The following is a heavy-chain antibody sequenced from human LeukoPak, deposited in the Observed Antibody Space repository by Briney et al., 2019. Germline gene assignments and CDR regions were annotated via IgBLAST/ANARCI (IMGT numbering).Heavy chain of an antibody. CDR2: ISAYNGNT. D-gene: IGHD1-26*01. CDR3: ARDGPFSGSYYEVRAPEYYFDY. J-gene: IGHJ4*02. Sequence: ASVKVSCKASGYTFTSYGISWVRQAPGQGLEWMGWISAYNGNTNYAQKLQGRVTMTTDTSTSTAYMELRSLRSDDTAVYYCARDGPFSGSYYEVRAPEYYFDYWGQGTLVTVSS. V-gene: IGHV1-18*01. CDR1: GYTFTSYG.